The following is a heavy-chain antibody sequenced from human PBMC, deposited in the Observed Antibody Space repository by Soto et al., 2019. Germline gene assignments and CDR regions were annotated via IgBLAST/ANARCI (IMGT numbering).Heavy chain of an antibody. Sequence: PGGSLRLSCAASGFTFSSYSMNWVRQAPGKGLEWVSSISSSSSYIYYADSVKGRFTISRDNAKNSLYLQMNSLRAEDTAVYYCARDLRYSGYPDLYYFDYWGQGTLVTVSS. CDR1: GFTFSSYS. V-gene: IGHV3-21*01. CDR3: ARDLRYSGYPDLYYFDY. CDR2: ISSSSSYI. J-gene: IGHJ4*02. D-gene: IGHD5-12*01.